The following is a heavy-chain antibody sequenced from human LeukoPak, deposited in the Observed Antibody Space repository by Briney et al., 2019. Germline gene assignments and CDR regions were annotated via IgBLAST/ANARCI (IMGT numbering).Heavy chain of an antibody. J-gene: IGHJ6*03. CDR3: ATNSGSYYYYYMDV. Sequence: GGSLRLSCAASGFTFSDYYMSWIRQAPGKGLEWVSYISSSGSTIYYADSVKGRFTISGDNAKNSLYLQMNSLRAEDTAVYYCATNSGSYYYYYMDVWGKGTTVTVSS. CDR2: ISSSGSTI. V-gene: IGHV3-11*04. D-gene: IGHD1-26*01. CDR1: GFTFSDYY.